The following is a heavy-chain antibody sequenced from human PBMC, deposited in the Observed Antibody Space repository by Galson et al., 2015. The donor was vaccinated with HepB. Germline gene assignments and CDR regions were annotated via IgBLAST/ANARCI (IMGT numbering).Heavy chain of an antibody. Sequence: SLRLSCAASGFMFSSYWMSWVRQAPGKGLEWAANTKQDGSETYYVDSVKGRFTISRDNAKNSLFLQMNSLRVEDTAVYYCARDRGNNWGWFDSWGQGILVTVSS. V-gene: IGHV3-7*03. CDR2: TKQDGSET. D-gene: IGHD1-1*01. CDR3: ARDRGNNWGWFDS. J-gene: IGHJ5*01. CDR1: GFMFSSYW.